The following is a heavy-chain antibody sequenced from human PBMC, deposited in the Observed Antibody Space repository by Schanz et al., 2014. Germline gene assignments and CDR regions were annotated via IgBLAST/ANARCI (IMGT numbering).Heavy chain of an antibody. Sequence: QIQLVQSGPEVKKPGASVKVSCKASGYTFTTYAMSWVRQAPGQGLEWVGWISVYTGNTKYGQKVQGRVIMTADTSTNTAYMELRSLRSDDTAVYYCAKAEYDILTDSYSRLDPWGQGTLVTVSS. CDR2: ISVYTGNT. CDR3: AKAEYDILTDSYSRLDP. J-gene: IGHJ5*02. CDR1: GYTFTTYA. D-gene: IGHD3-9*01. V-gene: IGHV1-18*01.